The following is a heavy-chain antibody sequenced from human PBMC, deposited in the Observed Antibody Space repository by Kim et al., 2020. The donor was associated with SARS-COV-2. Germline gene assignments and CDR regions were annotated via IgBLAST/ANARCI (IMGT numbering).Heavy chain of an antibody. V-gene: IGHV3-23*03. Sequence: SVKGRFTNSRDDSKNTLYLQMNSLRAEDTAVYYCAKDSGGGYYYYYGMDVWGQGTTVTVSS. CDR3: AKDSGGGYYYYYGMDV. J-gene: IGHJ6*02. D-gene: IGHD3-10*01.